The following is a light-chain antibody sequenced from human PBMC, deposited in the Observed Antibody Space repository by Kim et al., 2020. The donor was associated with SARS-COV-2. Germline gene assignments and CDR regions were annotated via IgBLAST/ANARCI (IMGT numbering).Light chain of an antibody. CDR3: QQYGSSPPYT. Sequence: SPGERATLACRASQSISSTYLAWYQQKPGHAPRLLIYGASSRVTGIPDRFSGSGSGTDFTLTISRLEPEDFAVYYCQQYGSSPPYTFGQGTKLEI. J-gene: IGKJ2*01. CDR1: QSISSTY. CDR2: GAS. V-gene: IGKV3-20*01.